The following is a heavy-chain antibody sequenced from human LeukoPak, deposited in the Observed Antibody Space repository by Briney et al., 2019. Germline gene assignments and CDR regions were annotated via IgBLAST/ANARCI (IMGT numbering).Heavy chain of an antibody. D-gene: IGHD2-15*01. CDR3: ASAVVVAAVGGGFDY. V-gene: IGHV3-21*01. J-gene: IGHJ4*02. CDR1: GFTFSSYS. Sequence: PGGSLRLSCAASGFTFSSYSMNWVRQAPGKGLEWVSSISSSSSYIYYADSVKGRFTISRDNAKNSLYLQMNSLRAEDTAVYYCASAVVVAAVGGGFDYWGQGTLVTVS. CDR2: ISSSSSYI.